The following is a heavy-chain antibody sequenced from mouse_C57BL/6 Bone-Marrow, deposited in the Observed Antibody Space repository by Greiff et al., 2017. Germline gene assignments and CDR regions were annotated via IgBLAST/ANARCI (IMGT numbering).Heavy chain of an antibody. CDR3: ESQAWFAY. J-gene: IGHJ3*01. Sequence: EVQLVESGGGLVKPGGSLKLSCAASGFTFSSSTMSWVRQTPEKRLEWVATISGGGGNTYYPDSVKGRFTISRDNAKNTLYLQMSSLRSEDTSLYYCESQAWFAYWGQGTLGTVSA. CDR1: GFTFSSST. CDR2: ISGGGGNT. V-gene: IGHV5-9*01.